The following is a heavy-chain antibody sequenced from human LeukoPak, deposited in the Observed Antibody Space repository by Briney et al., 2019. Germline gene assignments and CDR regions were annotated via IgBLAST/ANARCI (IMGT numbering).Heavy chain of an antibody. CDR3: ARVAGPIAAALDY. Sequence: GGSLRLSCVASGFTFSNHAMTWVRQAPGKGLEWVSAISANGVDTFYAPSVKGRFTISRDNSKNTLYLQMNSLRAEDTAVYYCARVAGPIAAALDYWGQGTLVTVSS. CDR1: GFTFSNHA. D-gene: IGHD6-13*01. J-gene: IGHJ4*02. V-gene: IGHV3-23*01. CDR2: ISANGVDT.